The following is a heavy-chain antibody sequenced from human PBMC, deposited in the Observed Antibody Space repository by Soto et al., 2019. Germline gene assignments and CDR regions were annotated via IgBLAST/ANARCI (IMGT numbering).Heavy chain of an antibody. V-gene: IGHV3-30-3*01. CDR3: ARVGITMVRGVMYYFDY. J-gene: IGHJ4*02. Sequence: QVQLVESGGGVVQPGRSLRLSCAASGFTFSSYAMHWVRQAPGKGLEWVAVISYDGSNKYYADSVKGRFTISRDNSKNTLYLQMNSLRAEDTAVYYCARVGITMVRGVMYYFDYWGQGTLVTVSS. CDR1: GFTFSSYA. CDR2: ISYDGSNK. D-gene: IGHD3-10*01.